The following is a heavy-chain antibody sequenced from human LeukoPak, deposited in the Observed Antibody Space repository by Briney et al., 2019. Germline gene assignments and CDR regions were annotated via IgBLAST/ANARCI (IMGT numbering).Heavy chain of an antibody. Sequence: GGSLRLSCAASGFTFSSYAMTWVRQAPGKGLEWVAFIRYDGSNKYYADSVKGRFTISRDNSKNTLYLQMNSLRAEDTAVYYCAKDRGEHYYDSSGPLDYWGQGTLVTVSS. J-gene: IGHJ4*02. CDR2: IRYDGSNK. CDR1: GFTFSSYA. V-gene: IGHV3-30*02. D-gene: IGHD3-22*01. CDR3: AKDRGEHYYDSSGPLDY.